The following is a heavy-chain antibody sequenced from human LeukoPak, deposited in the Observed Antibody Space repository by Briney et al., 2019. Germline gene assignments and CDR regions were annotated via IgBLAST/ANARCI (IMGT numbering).Heavy chain of an antibody. D-gene: IGHD3-10*01. CDR2: ISSSSSYI. CDR3: AREGSGSYAYYYYYMDV. J-gene: IGHJ6*03. Sequence: PGGSLRLSCAASGFTFSSYSMNWVRQAPGKGLEWVSSISSSSSYIYYADSVKGRFTISRDNAKNSLYLQMNSLRAEDTALYHCAREGSGSYAYYYYYMDVWGKGTTVTISS. V-gene: IGHV3-21*04. CDR1: GFTFSSYS.